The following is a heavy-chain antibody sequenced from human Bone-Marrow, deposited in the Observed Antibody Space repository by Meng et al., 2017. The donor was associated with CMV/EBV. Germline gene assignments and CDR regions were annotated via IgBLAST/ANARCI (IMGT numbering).Heavy chain of an antibody. V-gene: IGHV2-5*01. CDR3: AHIFGGNWFDP. CDR1: GVTISTNGVG. CDR2: IYWNDDE. Sequence: CTVSGVTISTNGVGGGWSRKPQGKALEWLGIIYWNDDEHYSPSLKSRLTITKDTSKNQVVLTMTNMDPVDTATYYCAHIFGGNWFDPWRQGTLVTVSS. D-gene: IGHD3-16*01. J-gene: IGHJ5*02.